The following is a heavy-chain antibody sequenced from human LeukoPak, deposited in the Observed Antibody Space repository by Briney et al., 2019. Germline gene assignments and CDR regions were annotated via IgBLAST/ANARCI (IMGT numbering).Heavy chain of an antibody. V-gene: IGHV4-34*01. Sequence: PSETLSLTCAVYGGSFSGYYWSRIRQPPGKGLEWIGEINHSGSTNYNPSPKSRVTISVDTSKNQFSLKLSSVTAADTAVYYCARAVKGRYSYGYVYWGQGTLVTVSS. CDR2: INHSGST. D-gene: IGHD5-18*01. J-gene: IGHJ4*02. CDR1: GGSFSGYY. CDR3: ARAVKGRYSYGYVY.